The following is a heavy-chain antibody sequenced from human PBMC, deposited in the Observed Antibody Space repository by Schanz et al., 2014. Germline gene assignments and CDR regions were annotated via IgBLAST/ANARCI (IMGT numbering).Heavy chain of an antibody. CDR2: IRYDGSNK. J-gene: IGHJ4*02. D-gene: IGHD3-10*01. CDR3: ARSEMDRGVIWGY. V-gene: IGHV3-33*01. Sequence: QVQLVESGGGVVQPGRSLRLSCAASGFTFSSYGMHWVRQAPGKGLEWVAFIRYDGSNKYYADSVKGRFTISRDDAKNSLYLQMNSLRVEDTAVYYCARSEMDRGVIWGYWGQGTLVSVSS. CDR1: GFTFSSYG.